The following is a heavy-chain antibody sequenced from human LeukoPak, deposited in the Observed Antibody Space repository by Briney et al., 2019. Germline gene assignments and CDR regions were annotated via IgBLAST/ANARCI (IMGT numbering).Heavy chain of an antibody. V-gene: IGHV3-30*03. J-gene: IGHJ5*02. Sequence: GGSLRLSCAASGFTFSIYTMVWVRQPPGQGLEWVAVTSYDESNKHYTDSVKGRFTISRDNSKNTLYLQMNSLRPEDTAVYYCARDWGVDTWGQGTLVTVSS. CDR2: TSYDESNK. CDR3: ARDWGVDT. CDR1: GFTFSIYT. D-gene: IGHD3-10*01.